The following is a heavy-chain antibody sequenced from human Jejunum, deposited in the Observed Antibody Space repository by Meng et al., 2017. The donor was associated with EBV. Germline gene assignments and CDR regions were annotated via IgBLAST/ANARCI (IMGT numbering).Heavy chain of an antibody. D-gene: IGHD3-16*01. Sequence: EVQLVESGGGLVQPGGSLSISCAASGFTFSTSWMHWVRQGPGKGLVWVSRINSDGSSISCADSVKGRFTISRDNANNKLYLQMNSLRAEDTAVYHCVSLGLGTQRDYWGQGTLVTVSS. CDR3: VSLGLGTQRDY. CDR1: GFTFSTSW. J-gene: IGHJ4*02. V-gene: IGHV3-74*01. CDR2: INSDGSSI.